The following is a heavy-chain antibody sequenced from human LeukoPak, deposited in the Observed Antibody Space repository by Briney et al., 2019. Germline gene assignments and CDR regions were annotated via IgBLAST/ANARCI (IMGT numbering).Heavy chain of an antibody. CDR2: ISSSSSCI. V-gene: IGHV3-21*01. CDR1: GFSFSSYN. D-gene: IGHD3-9*01. J-gene: IGHJ4*02. CDR3: ARPRDYDILTGSLY. Sequence: GGSLRLSCAASGFSFSSYNMNWVRQAPGKGLEWVSSISSSSSCIYYADSVKGRFTISRDNAKNSLYLQMNSLRAEDTAVYYCARPRDYDILTGSLYWGQGTLVTVSS.